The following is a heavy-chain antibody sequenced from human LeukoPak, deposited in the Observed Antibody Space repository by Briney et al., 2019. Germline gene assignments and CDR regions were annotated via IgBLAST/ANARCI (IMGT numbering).Heavy chain of an antibody. V-gene: IGHV4-59*01. Sequence: PSETLSLTCTVSGGSINTYYWIWFRQPRGKGLEFIGYISSSGIINYNPSLESRIIMSLDTSKNQFSLNLMSVTAADTAVYYCARGRVVLSPLNWFDPWGQGTLVTVSS. J-gene: IGHJ5*02. CDR1: GGSINTYY. CDR2: ISSSGII. D-gene: IGHD2-2*01. CDR3: ARGRVVLSPLNWFDP.